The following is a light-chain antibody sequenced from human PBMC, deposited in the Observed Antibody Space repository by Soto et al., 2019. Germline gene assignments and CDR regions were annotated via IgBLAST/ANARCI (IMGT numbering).Light chain of an antibody. CDR2: EVV. CDR3: KSYAGSNTYV. V-gene: IGLV2-8*01. CDR1: KCDIGAYDF. Sequence: QSVLTQPPSASGSPGQSVTISCTGTKCDIGAYDFVSWYQHHPGKAPRLIIYEVVQRPSGVPDRFSGSKSGNTASLTVSGLQAADEADYFCKSYAGSNTYVFGSGTKLTVL. J-gene: IGLJ1*01.